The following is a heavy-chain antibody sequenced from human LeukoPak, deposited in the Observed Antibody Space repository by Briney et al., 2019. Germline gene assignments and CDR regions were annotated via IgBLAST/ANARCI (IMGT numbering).Heavy chain of an antibody. J-gene: IGHJ4*02. CDR1: GGSISSGGYY. D-gene: IGHD2-8*01. CDR2: IYYSGST. Sequence: ASETLSLTCTVSGGSISSGGYYWSWIRQHPGKGLEWIGYIYYSGSTYYNPSLKSRVTISVDTSKNQFSLKLSSVTAADTAVYYCAREDCTNGVCYSDYWGQGTLVTVSS. CDR3: AREDCTNGVCYSDY. V-gene: IGHV4-31*03.